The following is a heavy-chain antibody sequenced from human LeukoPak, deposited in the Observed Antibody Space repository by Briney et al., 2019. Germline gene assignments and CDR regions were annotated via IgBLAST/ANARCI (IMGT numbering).Heavy chain of an antibody. J-gene: IGHJ5*02. CDR1: GGSISSYY. Sequence: SETLSLTCTVSGGSISSYYWSWIRQPPGKGLEWIGYIYYSGSTNYNPSLKSRVTISVDTSKNQFSLKLSSVTAADTAVYYCARVHCGGGCYSLFDPWGQGTLVTVSS. D-gene: IGHD2-21*02. CDR3: ARVHCGGGCYSLFDP. CDR2: IYYSGST. V-gene: IGHV4-59*01.